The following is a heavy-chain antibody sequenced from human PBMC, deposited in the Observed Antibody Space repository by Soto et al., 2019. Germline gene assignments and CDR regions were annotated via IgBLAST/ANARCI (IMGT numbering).Heavy chain of an antibody. CDR3: AREYCSSTSCYGPDY. J-gene: IGHJ4*02. D-gene: IGHD2-2*01. CDR2: ISTYNGNT. Sequence: QVQLVQSGAEVKKPGASVKVSCKASGYTLTSYGLSWVRQAPGQGLEWMGWISTYNGNTKYAQKLQGRVTMTIDTSTSTAYMELRSLRSDDTAVYYCAREYCSSTSCYGPDYWGQGTLVTVSS. V-gene: IGHV1-18*01. CDR1: GYTLTSYG.